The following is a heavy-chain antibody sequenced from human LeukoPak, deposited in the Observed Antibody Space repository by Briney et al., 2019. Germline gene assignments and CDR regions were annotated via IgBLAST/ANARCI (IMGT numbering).Heavy chain of an antibody. CDR1: GFTFRNYE. CDR3: VRKNMDV. Sequence: PGGSLRLSCAVSGFTFRNYEMNCVRQAPGKWLEWVSYISSSGVTIYYADSVEGRFTVSRDNAKDSLYLQMNRLRAEDTAVYYCVRKNMDVWGNGTTVTVSS. J-gene: IGHJ6*03. V-gene: IGHV3-48*03. CDR2: ISSSGVTI.